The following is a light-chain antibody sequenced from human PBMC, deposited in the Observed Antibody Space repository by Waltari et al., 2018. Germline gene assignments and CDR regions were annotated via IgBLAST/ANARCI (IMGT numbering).Light chain of an antibody. J-gene: IGLJ3*02. CDR2: SST. CDR3: LLHFGGDQLV. CDR1: TGPVASAHY. Sequence: QTVVTQEPSLTVSPGETVTLTCASSTGPVASAHYPSWFQQMPGQAPRALIFSSTNKYSWTPARFSGSLLGGKAALTLSSVQPEDEADYYCLLHFGGDQLVFGGGTRLTVL. V-gene: IGLV7-43*01.